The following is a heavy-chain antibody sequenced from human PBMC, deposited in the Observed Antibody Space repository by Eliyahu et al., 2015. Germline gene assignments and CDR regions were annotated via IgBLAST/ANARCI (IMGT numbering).Heavy chain of an antibody. CDR3: AREGAVAGFFDS. D-gene: IGHD6-19*01. CDR2: IYPSGST. J-gene: IGHJ4*02. V-gene: IGHV4-34*01. CDR1: GGTLTDHY. Sequence: QVQLHQWGAGLLKPSETLSLTCTVSGGTLTDHYWHWIRRPPGRGLEWIGQIYPSGSTKYNPSLKNRVSMPVATSKNEFSLTLESLTAADTALYYCAREGAVAGFFDSWGQGTQVTVSS.